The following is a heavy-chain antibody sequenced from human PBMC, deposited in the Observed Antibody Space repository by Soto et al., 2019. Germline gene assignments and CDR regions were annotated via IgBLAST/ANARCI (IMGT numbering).Heavy chain of an antibody. CDR2: IYYSGST. J-gene: IGHJ3*02. D-gene: IGHD7-27*01. Sequence: QVQLQESGPGLVKPSQTLSLTCTVSGGSISSGDYYWSWIRQSPGKGLEWIGYIYYSGSTYYNPSLKSRVTMSLDTSKKQFSLQLSSVTAADTAVYYCARSLPGVGHAFDIWGQGTMVTVSS. V-gene: IGHV4-30-4*01. CDR3: ARSLPGVGHAFDI. CDR1: GGSISSGDYY.